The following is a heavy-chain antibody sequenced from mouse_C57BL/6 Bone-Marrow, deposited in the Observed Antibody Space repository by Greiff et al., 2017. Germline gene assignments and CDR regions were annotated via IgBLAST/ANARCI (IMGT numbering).Heavy chain of an antibody. Sequence: EVKLMESGGDLVKPGGSLKLSCAASGFTFSSYGMSWVRQTPDKRLEWVATISSGGSYTYYPDSVKGRFTISRDNAKNTLYLQMSSLKSEDTAMYYCARHDYYGSSYGFDYWGQGTTLTVSS. D-gene: IGHD1-1*01. CDR3: ARHDYYGSSYGFDY. CDR2: ISSGGSYT. CDR1: GFTFSSYG. V-gene: IGHV5-6*01. J-gene: IGHJ2*01.